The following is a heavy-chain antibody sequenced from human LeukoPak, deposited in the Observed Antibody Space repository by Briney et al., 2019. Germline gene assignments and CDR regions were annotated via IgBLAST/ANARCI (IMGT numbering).Heavy chain of an antibody. J-gene: IGHJ4*02. CDR1: GFTFSRYW. V-gene: IGHV3-7*04. Sequence: GGSLRLSCAASGFTFSRYWMSWFRQTPGKGLEWVAHIKQDGSEKNYVDSVKGRFTISRDNSKNSVYLQMNSLRGEDTGVYYCAMDSYGPDDYWGQGTLVTVSS. CDR2: IKQDGSEK. CDR3: AMDSYGPDDY. D-gene: IGHD3-16*01.